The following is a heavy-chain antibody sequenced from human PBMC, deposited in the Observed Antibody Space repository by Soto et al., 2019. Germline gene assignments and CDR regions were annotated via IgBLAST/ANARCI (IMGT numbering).Heavy chain of an antibody. V-gene: IGHV3-49*04. D-gene: IGHD2-15*01. CDR2: IRSKAYGGTT. CDR1: GFTFGDYA. J-gene: IGHJ6*02. CDR3: TRDLGYCSGGSCYSPYYSYGMDV. Sequence: HPGGSLRLSCTASGFTFGDYAMSWVRQAPGKGLEWVGFIRSKAYGGTTEYAASVKGRFTITRDDSKSIAYLQMNSLKTEDTAVYYCTRDLGYCSGGSCYSPYYSYGMDVWGQGTTVTVSS.